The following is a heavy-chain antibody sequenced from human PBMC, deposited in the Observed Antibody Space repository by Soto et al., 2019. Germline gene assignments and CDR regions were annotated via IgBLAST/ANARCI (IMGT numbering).Heavy chain of an antibody. Sequence: GGSLRLSCAASGFTFSSYGMHWVCQAPGKGLEWVAVISYDGSNKYYADSVKGRFTISRDNSKNTLYLQMNSLRAEDTAVYYCAKGRYDYGDFANPTILFDYWGQGTLVTVSS. CDR3: AKGRYDYGDFANPTILFDY. D-gene: IGHD4-17*01. CDR2: ISYDGSNK. J-gene: IGHJ4*02. CDR1: GFTFSSYG. V-gene: IGHV3-30*18.